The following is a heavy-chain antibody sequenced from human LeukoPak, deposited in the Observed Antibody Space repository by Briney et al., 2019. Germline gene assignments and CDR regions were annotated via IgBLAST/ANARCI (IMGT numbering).Heavy chain of an antibody. CDR2: ISGSGGST. Sequence: AGGSLRLSCAASGFTFSSYAMSWVRQAPGKGLEWVSAISGSGGSTYYADSVKGRFTISRDNAKNSLYLQMNSLRAEDTAVYYCARAGKDDFWSGYYFDYWGQGTLVTVSS. V-gene: IGHV3-23*01. D-gene: IGHD3-3*01. CDR1: GFTFSSYA. J-gene: IGHJ4*02. CDR3: ARAGKDDFWSGYYFDY.